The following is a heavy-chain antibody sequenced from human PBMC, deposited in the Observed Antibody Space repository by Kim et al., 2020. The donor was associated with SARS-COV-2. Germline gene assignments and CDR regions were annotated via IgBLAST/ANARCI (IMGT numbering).Heavy chain of an antibody. CDR2: IKQDGSER. D-gene: IGHD3-16*01. CDR3: ARENHKIMCPGAFAV. J-gene: IGHJ3*01. V-gene: IGHV3-7*05. Sequence: GGSLRLSCTATTFTISDYWMAWVRQAPGKGLEYVANIKQDGSERAYVDSVQGRFTISRDNTKNSLYLQMDSLRADDSALYYCARENHKIMCPGAFAVWGPGTTVNVSS. CDR1: TFTISDYW.